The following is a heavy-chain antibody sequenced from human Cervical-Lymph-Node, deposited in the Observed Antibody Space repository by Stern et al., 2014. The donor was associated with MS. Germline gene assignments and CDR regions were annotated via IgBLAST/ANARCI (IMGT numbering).Heavy chain of an antibody. V-gene: IGHV3-66*01. D-gene: IGHD1-26*01. CDR2: IYSGGTT. CDR1: GFTVSSNY. Sequence: VQLVESGGGLVQPGGSLRLSCAASGFTVSSNYITWVRQAPGKGLEWVSIIYSGGTTYYADSVKGRFTISRDNSKNTLYLQMNSLRAEDTAVYYCAANSGTYHGAFDIWGQGTMVTVSS. CDR3: AANSGTYHGAFDI. J-gene: IGHJ3*02.